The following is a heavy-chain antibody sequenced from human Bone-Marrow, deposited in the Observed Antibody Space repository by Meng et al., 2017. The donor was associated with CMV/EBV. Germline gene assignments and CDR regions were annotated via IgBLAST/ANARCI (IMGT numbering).Heavy chain of an antibody. Sequence: SGCTFSNYARSWVRQAPGKGLEWVSAIGADGAGIFYADSVKGRFTISEDNSKNTLFLQMNNLRAEDTALYYCARPGLTVAGTRWFDPWGQGTLVTVSS. V-gene: IGHV3-23*01. CDR3: ARPGLTVAGTRWFDP. CDR1: GCTFSNYA. J-gene: IGHJ5*02. CDR2: IGADGAGI. D-gene: IGHD6-19*01.